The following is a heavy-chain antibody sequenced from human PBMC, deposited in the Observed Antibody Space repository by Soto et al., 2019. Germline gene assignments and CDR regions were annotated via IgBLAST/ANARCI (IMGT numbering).Heavy chain of an antibody. D-gene: IGHD4-17*01. CDR1: GLTFSTYG. V-gene: IGHV3-30*18. J-gene: IGHJ4*02. CDR2: ISYDVRKT. CDR3: AKDSLGGMGTVMMPGPD. Sequence: VQLVESGGGVVQPGRSLRLSCAVSGLTFSTYGMHWVRQAPGKGLEWVAVISYDVRKTHYADSVRGRFTISRDNSESTLYLQMNDLRPDDTALYYCAKDSLGGMGTVMMPGPDWGQGTLVTVSS.